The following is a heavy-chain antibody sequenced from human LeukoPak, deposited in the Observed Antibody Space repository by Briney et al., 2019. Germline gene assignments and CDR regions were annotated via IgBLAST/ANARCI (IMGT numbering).Heavy chain of an antibody. CDR3: ARADYDSRSYYFDY. Sequence: GGSLRLSCAASGFTFSSYSMSWVRQAPGTGREWVSSISSSSTYIYYADSVKGRFTISRDNAKNSLYLQMNSLRAEDTAVYYCARADYDSRSYYFDYWGQGTLVAVSS. CDR1: GFTFSSYS. CDR2: ISSSSTYI. J-gene: IGHJ4*02. D-gene: IGHD3-22*01. V-gene: IGHV3-21*01.